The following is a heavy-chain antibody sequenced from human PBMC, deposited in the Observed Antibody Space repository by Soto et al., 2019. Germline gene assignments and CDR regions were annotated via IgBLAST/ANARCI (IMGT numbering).Heavy chain of an antibody. V-gene: IGHV3-48*02. CDR1: GFTFSSYD. J-gene: IGHJ4*02. D-gene: IGHD6-6*01. CDR2: ISSSSSTI. Sequence: EVQLVESGGGLVQPGGSLRLSCAASGFTFSSYDMNWVRQAPGKGLEWVSYISSSSSTIFYADSVKGRFTISRDNAKNSLYLQMNSLRDGDTAVYYCAREGFYSRSGDFDCWGQGTLVTVSS. CDR3: AREGFYSRSGDFDC.